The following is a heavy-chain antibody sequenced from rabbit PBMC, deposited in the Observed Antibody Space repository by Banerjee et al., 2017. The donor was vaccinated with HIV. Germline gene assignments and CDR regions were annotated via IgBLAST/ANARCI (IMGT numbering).Heavy chain of an antibody. D-gene: IGHD4-2*01. Sequence: QSLEESGGDLVKPGASLTLTCKASGFSFSSGYDMCWVRQAPGKGLEWIGCIGAGSGATYYASWAKGRFTISKTSSTTVALQMTSLTAADTATYFCARGSAYAGDGAALWGQGTLVTVS. CDR1: GFSFSSGYD. CDR3: ARGSAYAGDGAAL. CDR2: IGAGSGAT. J-gene: IGHJ6*01. V-gene: IGHV1S40*01.